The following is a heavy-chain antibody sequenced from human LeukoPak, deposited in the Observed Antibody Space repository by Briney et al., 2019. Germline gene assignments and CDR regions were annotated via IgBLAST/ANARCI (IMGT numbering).Heavy chain of an antibody. CDR1: GFTFSSYW. D-gene: IGHD2-15*01. CDR2: ISTSSSYI. V-gene: IGHV3-21*01. J-gene: IGHJ5*02. Sequence: GGSLRLSCAASGFTFSSYWMHWVRRAPGKGLEWVSSISTSSSYIYYADSVRGRFTISRDNAKNSLYLQMNSLRAEDTAVYSCARGADGVSSNSRGWFDPWGQGTLVTVSS. CDR3: ARGADGVSSNSRGWFDP.